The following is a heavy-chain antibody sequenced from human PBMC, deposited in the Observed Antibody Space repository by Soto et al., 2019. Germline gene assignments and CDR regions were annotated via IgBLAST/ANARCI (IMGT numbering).Heavy chain of an antibody. Sequence: QVQLVESGGGVVQPGRSLRLSCAASGFTFRNYGIQWVRQAPGKGLEWVASIWYDGTNKYYADSVKGRFTISRGNSKNTLYLQLNGLRADDTAVYYCAKDVVPVAADAGETLDVWGQGTMVTVSS. D-gene: IGHD2-15*01. J-gene: IGHJ3*01. CDR1: GFTFRNYG. V-gene: IGHV3-33*03. CDR2: IWYDGTNK. CDR3: AKDVVPVAADAGETLDV.